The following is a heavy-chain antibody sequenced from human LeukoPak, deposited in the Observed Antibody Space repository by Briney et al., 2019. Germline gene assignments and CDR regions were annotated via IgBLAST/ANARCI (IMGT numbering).Heavy chain of an antibody. Sequence: SETLSLTCTVSGGSISSYYWGWIRQSPGKGLEWIGSVHYSGSSYYNPSLKSRVTIFVDTPKNQLSLKLSSVTAADTAVYFCMVIVPDDAFDIWGQGTMVTVSS. CDR2: VHYSGSS. D-gene: IGHD2-21*01. J-gene: IGHJ3*02. CDR3: MVIVPDDAFDI. CDR1: GGSISSYY. V-gene: IGHV4-39*01.